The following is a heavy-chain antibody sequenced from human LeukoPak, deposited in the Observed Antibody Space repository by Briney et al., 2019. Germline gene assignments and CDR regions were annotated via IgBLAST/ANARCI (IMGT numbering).Heavy chain of an antibody. CDR2: ISGSGGST. CDR1: GFTFSSYD. J-gene: IGHJ4*02. D-gene: IGHD3-10*01. CDR3: AKYGSGSIGDYFDY. Sequence: GGSLRLSCAASGFTFSSYDMNWVRQAPVKGLEWVSAISGSGGSTYYADSAKGRFTISRDNSKNTLYLQMNSLRAEDTAAYYCAKYGSGSIGDYFDYWGQGTLVTVSS. V-gene: IGHV3-23*01.